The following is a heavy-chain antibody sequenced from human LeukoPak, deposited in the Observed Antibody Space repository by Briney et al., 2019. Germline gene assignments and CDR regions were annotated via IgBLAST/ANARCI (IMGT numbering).Heavy chain of an antibody. J-gene: IGHJ6*02. Sequence: ASVKVSCKASGYTFTSYGISWVRQAPGQGLERMGWISAYNGNTNYAQKLEGRVTMTTDTSTSTAYMELRSLRSDDTAVYYCARDNPATAIPEYYYYGMDVWGQGTTVTVSS. CDR3: ARDNPATAIPEYYYYGMDV. V-gene: IGHV1-18*01. CDR1: GYTFTSYG. CDR2: ISAYNGNT. D-gene: IGHD2-2*02.